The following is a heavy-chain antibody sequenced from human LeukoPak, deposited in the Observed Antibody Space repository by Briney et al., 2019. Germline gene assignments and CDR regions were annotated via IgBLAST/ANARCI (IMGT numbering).Heavy chain of an antibody. J-gene: IGHJ4*02. CDR2: INPSGGST. D-gene: IGHD3-9*01. CDR3: ERRRYDIPGFDY. V-gene: IGHV1-46*01. CDR1: GYTFTSYY. Sequence: ASVKVSCKASGYTFTSYYMHWVRQAPGQGLEWMGIINPSGGSTTYAQKFQGRVTMTRDTSTSTVYMELSSLRSEDTAVYYCERRRYDIPGFDYWGQGTLVTVSS.